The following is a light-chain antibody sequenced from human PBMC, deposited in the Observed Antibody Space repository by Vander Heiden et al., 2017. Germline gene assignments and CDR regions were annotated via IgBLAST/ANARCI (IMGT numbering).Light chain of an antibody. Sequence: QSALTQPASVSGSPGQSIPISCTGTSSDVGSYNLVSWYQQHPGNAPKLMIYEVSMRPSGVSNRFSGSKAGNTASLTISGRQAEDEADYYCCSYASSNTLLFGGGTKLTVL. V-gene: IGLV2-23*02. CDR1: SSDVGSYNL. CDR2: EVS. J-gene: IGLJ2*01. CDR3: CSYASSNTLL.